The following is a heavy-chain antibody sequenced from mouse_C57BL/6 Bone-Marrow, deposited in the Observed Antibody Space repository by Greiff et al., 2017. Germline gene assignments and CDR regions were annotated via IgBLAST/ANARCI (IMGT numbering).Heavy chain of an antibody. CDR2: INLSGGYT. CDR3: ARTRWLLLWFAY. J-gene: IGHJ3*01. Sequence: QAQLQQSGAKLAKPGASVNLSCKASATTFTSSWMPWVKQRPGQGLGWIGYINLSGGYTKYYKEFKNKTTLTADKSSSTAYMQLSSLTYEDSAVYYCARTRWLLLWFAYWGKGTLVTVSA. CDR1: ATTFTSSW. D-gene: IGHD2-3*01. V-gene: IGHV1-7*01.